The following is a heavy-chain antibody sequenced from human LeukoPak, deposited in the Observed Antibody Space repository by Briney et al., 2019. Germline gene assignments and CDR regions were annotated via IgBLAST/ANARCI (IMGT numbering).Heavy chain of an antibody. V-gene: IGHV4-34*01. J-gene: IGHJ5*02. D-gene: IGHD2-15*01. CDR1: GGSFSGYY. Sequence: SETLSLTCAVYGGSFSGYYWSWIRQPPGKGLEWIGEINHSGSTNYNPPLKSRVTMSVDTSKNQFSLKLTSVTAADTAVYYCARAGYCSGVTCPTSGVGPFVMYNWFDPWGQGTLVTVSS. CDR3: ARAGYCSGVTCPTSGVGPFVMYNWFDP. CDR2: INHSGST.